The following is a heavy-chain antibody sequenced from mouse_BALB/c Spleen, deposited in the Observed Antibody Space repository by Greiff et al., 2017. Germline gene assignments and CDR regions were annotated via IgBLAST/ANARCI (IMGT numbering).Heavy chain of an antibody. CDR2: IYPGDGDT. CDR3: ARDDYVHY. CDR1: GYAFSSSW. D-gene: IGHD2-4*01. Sequence: QVQLQQSGPELVKPGASVKISCKASGYAFSSSWMNWVKQRPGQGLEWIGRIYPGDGDTNYNGKFKGKATLTADKSSSTAYMQLSSLTSVDSAVYFCARDDYVHYWGQGTTLTVSS. V-gene: IGHV1-82*01. J-gene: IGHJ2*01.